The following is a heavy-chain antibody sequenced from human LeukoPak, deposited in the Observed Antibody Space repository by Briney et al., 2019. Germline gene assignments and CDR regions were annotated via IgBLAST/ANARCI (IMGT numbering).Heavy chain of an antibody. CDR2: ISSSSSYI. D-gene: IGHD1/OR15-1a*01. CDR1: GFTFSSYS. Sequence: GGSLRLSCAASGFTFSSYSMNWVRQAPGKGLEWVSSISSSSSYIYYADSVKGRFTISRDNAKNSLYLQMNSLRAEDTAVYYRARDSYSNNRPFDYWGQGTLVTVSS. V-gene: IGHV3-21*01. CDR3: ARDSYSNNRPFDY. J-gene: IGHJ4*02.